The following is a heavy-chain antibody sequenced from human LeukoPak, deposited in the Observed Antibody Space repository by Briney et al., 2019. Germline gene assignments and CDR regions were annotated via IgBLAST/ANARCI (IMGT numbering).Heavy chain of an antibody. V-gene: IGHV1-46*01. Sequence: ASVKVSCKASGYTFTSYYMHWVRQAPGQGLEWMEIINPSGGSTSYAQKFQGRVTMTRDTSTSTVYMELSSLRSEDTAAYYCARVYGDYVWWFDPWGQGTLVTVSS. CDR1: GYTFTSYY. CDR2: INPSGGST. J-gene: IGHJ5*02. CDR3: ARVYGDYVWWFDP. D-gene: IGHD4-17*01.